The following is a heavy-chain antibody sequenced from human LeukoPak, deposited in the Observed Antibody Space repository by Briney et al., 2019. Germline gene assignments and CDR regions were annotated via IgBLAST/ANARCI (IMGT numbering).Heavy chain of an antibody. D-gene: IGHD3-3*01. CDR1: GFTFSNYA. J-gene: IGHJ4*02. CDR2: ISSNGGST. CDR3: AKAGLRTRHYDFWH. Sequence: TGGSLRLSCAASGFTFSNYAMHWVRQAPGKGLEYVSAISSNGGSTYYAHSVKGRFTISRDNSKNTLYLQMNSLRAEDTAVYYCAKAGLRTRHYDFWHWGQGTLVTVSS. V-gene: IGHV3-64*01.